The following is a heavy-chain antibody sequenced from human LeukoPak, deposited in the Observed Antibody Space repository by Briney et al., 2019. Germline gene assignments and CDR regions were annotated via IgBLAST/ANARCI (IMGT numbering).Heavy chain of an antibody. CDR2: INHSGST. CDR3: ARERRPTYYDFWSGYYI. D-gene: IGHD3-3*01. V-gene: IGHV4-34*01. J-gene: IGHJ4*02. CDR1: GGSFSGYY. Sequence: SETLSLTCDVYGGSFSGYYWSWIRQPPGKGREWIGEINHSGSTNYNPSLKSRVTISVDTFKNQFSLKLSSVSAADTAVYYCARERRPTYYDFWSGYYIWGQGTLVTVSS.